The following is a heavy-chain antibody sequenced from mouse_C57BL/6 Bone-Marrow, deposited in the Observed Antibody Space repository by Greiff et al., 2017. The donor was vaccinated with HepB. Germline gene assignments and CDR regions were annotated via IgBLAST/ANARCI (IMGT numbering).Heavy chain of an antibody. V-gene: IGHV14-4*01. CDR2: IDPENGDT. CDR3: TPLYYDYDGPFDY. D-gene: IGHD2-4*01. Sequence: VQLQQSGAELVRPGASVKLSCTASGFNIKDDYMHWVKQRPEQGLEWIGWIDPENGDTEYASKFQGKATITADTSSNTAYLQLSSLTSEDTAVYYCTPLYYDYDGPFDYWGQGTTLTVSS. CDR1: GFNIKDDY. J-gene: IGHJ2*01.